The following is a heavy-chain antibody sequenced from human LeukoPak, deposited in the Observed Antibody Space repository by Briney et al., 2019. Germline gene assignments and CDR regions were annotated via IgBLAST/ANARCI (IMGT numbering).Heavy chain of an antibody. CDR3: ASTTWIQLWLPAYYFDY. Sequence: GSGGSTYYADSVKGRFTISRDNSKNTLYLQMNSLRAEDTAVYYCASTTWIQLWLPAYYFDYWGQGTLVTVSS. D-gene: IGHD5-18*01. CDR2: GSGGST. V-gene: IGHV3-23*01. J-gene: IGHJ4*02.